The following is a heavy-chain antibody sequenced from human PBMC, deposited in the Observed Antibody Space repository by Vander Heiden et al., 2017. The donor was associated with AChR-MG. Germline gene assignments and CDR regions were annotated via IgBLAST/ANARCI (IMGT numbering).Heavy chain of an antibody. CDR1: GGSFSSHY. CDR2: INHTGST. D-gene: IGHD3-22*01. CDR3: ARRGYYDGTSYYYY. Sequence: QVQLQQWGAGLLKPSETLSVTCGVSGGSFSSHYWTWLRQTPGKGLEWIGEINHTGSTNRNPSLESRVTLSIDTSMKQFSLKLSSVTAADTAVYFCARRGYYDGTSYYYYWGQGTLVTVSS. V-gene: IGHV4-34*01. J-gene: IGHJ4*02.